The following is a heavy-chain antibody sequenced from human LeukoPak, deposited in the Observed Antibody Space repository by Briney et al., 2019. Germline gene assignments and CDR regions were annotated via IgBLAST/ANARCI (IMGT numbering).Heavy chain of an antibody. V-gene: IGHV1-18*01. D-gene: IGHD2-15*01. J-gene: IGHJ6*02. CDR1: GYTFTSYG. CDR3: ARENYRYCSGGSCYSPGYYGMDV. Sequence: ASVKVSCKASGYTFTSYGISWVRQAPGQGLEWMGWISAYNGNTNYAQKLQGRVTMTTDTSTSIAYMELRSLRSDDTAVYYCARENYRYCSGGSCYSPGYYGMDVWGQGTTVTVSS. CDR2: ISAYNGNT.